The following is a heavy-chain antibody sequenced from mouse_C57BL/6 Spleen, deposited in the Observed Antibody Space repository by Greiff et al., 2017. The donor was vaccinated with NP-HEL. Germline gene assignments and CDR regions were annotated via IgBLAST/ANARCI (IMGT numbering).Heavy chain of an antibody. V-gene: IGHV1-15*01. CDR3: TRSGYGSSYKLAY. J-gene: IGHJ3*01. Sequence: QVQLQQSGAELVRPGASVTLSCKASGYTFTDYEMHWVKQTPVHGLEWIGAIDPETGGTAYNQKFKGKAILTADKSSSTAYMELRSLTSEDSAVYYCTRSGYGSSYKLAYWGQGTLVTVSA. CDR1: GYTFTDYE. CDR2: IDPETGGT. D-gene: IGHD1-1*01.